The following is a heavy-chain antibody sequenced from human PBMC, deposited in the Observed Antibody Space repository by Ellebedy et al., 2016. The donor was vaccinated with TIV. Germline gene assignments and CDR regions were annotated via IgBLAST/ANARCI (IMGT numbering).Heavy chain of an antibody. Sequence: GGSLRLSXAASGFNFSASAMHWVRQASGKGPEWLGRIRSQTYDHETTYAASVTGRFTISRDDLKTTAYLHMNSVKTEDTAVYYCSRVLSGEPPFDYWGQGILVTVSS. J-gene: IGHJ4*02. D-gene: IGHD3-10*02. CDR1: GFNFSASA. V-gene: IGHV3-73*01. CDR2: IRSQTYDHET. CDR3: SRVLSGEPPFDY.